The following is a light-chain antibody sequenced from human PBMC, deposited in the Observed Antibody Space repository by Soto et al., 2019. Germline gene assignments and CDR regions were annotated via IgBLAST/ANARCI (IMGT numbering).Light chain of an antibody. CDR1: RSNVGRNS. CDR3: AAWDDSLNAWV. CDR2: SHD. J-gene: IGLJ3*02. V-gene: IGLV1-44*01. Sequence: QSVVTQPPSASQTPGQRVTISCSGSRSNVGRNSVSWYQHVPGTAPKLLIYSHDQRPSGVPDRISASRSGTAAFLAISGLRSEDEAFYYSAAWDDSLNAWVFGGGTKLTVL.